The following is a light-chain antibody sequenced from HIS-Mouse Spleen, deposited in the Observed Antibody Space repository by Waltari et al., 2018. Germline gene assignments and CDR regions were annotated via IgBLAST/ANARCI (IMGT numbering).Light chain of an antibody. CDR3: CSYAGSSTPLRV. CDR1: SSDVGSYNL. J-gene: IGLJ3*02. V-gene: IGLV2-23*01. CDR2: EGS. Sequence: QSALTQPASVSGSPGQSITISCTGTSSDVGSYNLVSWYQQHPGKAPKLMIYEGSKRPSGVSNRLSGSKSGNTASLTIAGLQAEDEADYYCCSYAGSSTPLRVFGGGTKLTVL.